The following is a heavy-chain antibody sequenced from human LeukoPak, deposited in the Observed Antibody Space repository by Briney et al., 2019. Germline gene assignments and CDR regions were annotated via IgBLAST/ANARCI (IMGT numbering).Heavy chain of an antibody. CDR3: ARLVGATGNFDY. V-gene: IGHV1-18*01. J-gene: IGHJ4*02. Sequence: ASVKVSCKASGYTFTSYGISWVRQAPGQGLEWMGWISAYNGNTNYAQKLQGRVTMTTDTSTSTAYMELSSLRSEDTAVYYCARLVGATGNFDYWGQGTLVTVSS. CDR2: ISAYNGNT. CDR1: GYTFTSYG. D-gene: IGHD1-26*01.